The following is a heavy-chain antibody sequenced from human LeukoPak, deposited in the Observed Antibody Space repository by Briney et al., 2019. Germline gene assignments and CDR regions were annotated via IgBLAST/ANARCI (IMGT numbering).Heavy chain of an antibody. D-gene: IGHD3-9*01. CDR3: ARGHVLRYFD. V-gene: IGHV4-59*01. CDR2: IYYSGST. Sequence: PSETLSLTCTVSGGSISSYYWSWIRQPPGKGLEWIGYIYYSGSTNYNPSLKSRVAISVDTSKNQFSLKLSSVTAADTAVYYCARGHVLRYFDWGQGTLVTVSS. J-gene: IGHJ4*02. CDR1: GGSISSYY.